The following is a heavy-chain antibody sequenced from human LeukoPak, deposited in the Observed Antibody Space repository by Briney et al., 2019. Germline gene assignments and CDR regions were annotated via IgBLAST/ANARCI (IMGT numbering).Heavy chain of an antibody. Sequence: HEASVKVSCKASGYTFTSSYMHWVRQAPGQGLEWMGIINPSGGTTIYAQKFQGRVTMTRDTSISTAYMELSSLRSEDTAVYYCARDPDYDYVWGSYRSGYYFDYWGQGTLVTVSS. CDR2: INPSGGTT. CDR3: ARDPDYDYVWGSYRSGYYFDY. J-gene: IGHJ4*02. D-gene: IGHD3-16*02. CDR1: GYTFTSSY. V-gene: IGHV1-46*01.